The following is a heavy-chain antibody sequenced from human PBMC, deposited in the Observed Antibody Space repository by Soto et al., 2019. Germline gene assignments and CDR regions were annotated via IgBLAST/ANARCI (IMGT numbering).Heavy chain of an antibody. CDR2: ISGSGGST. Sequence: GGSLRLSCAASGFTFCSYAMSWVRQAPGKGLEWVSAISGSGGSTYYADSVKGRFTISRDNSKNTLYLQMNSLRVEDTAFYYCARNRRGGGYYFDYWGQGALVTVSS. V-gene: IGHV3-23*01. J-gene: IGHJ4*02. CDR3: ARNRRGGGYYFDY. CDR1: GFTFCSYA.